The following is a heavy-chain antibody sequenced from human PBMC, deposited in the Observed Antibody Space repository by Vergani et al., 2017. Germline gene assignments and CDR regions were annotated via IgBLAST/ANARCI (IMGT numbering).Heavy chain of an antibody. Sequence: QVQILQSGGGVVQPGGSLRLSCTLSGFTLNTYGIHWVRQAPGKGLEWVSFIRYDGSSEYYGDSVKGRFTSSRDKSQNTVNLQMNRLRAEDTAVYYCAKVGNDYGDPGPSDYWGQGTLVTVSS. CDR1: GFTLNTYG. V-gene: IGHV3-30*02. CDR2: IRYDGSSE. CDR3: AKVGNDYGDPGPSDY. D-gene: IGHD4-17*01. J-gene: IGHJ4*02.